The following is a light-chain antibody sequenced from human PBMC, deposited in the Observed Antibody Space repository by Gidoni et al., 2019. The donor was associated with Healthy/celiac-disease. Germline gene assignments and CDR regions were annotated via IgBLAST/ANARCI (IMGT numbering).Light chain of an antibody. V-gene: IGKV1-5*03. J-gene: IGKJ2*01. CDR3: QQYNSYSPT. CDR1: QSISSW. Sequence: DIQMTQSPSTLSASVGDRVTITCRASQSISSWLAWYQQKPGKAPTLLIYKASSLESGVPSRFSGSGSGTAFTLTISSLQPDDFATYYCQQYNSYSPTFGQGTKLEIK. CDR2: KAS.